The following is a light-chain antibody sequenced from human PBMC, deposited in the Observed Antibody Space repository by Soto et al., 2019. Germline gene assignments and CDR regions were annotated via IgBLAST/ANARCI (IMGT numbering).Light chain of an antibody. Sequence: SYELTQPPSVSVSPGQTARVTCSGPALGDRYVCWFQQKPGQCPVLVMYEDNKRHSGIPERFSRSNSGNTATMNISGNQGMDDGDYSCQAWERHTSVFGTGSKVTVL. CDR3: QAWERHTSV. V-gene: IGLV3-1*01. CDR2: EDN. CDR1: ALGDRY. J-gene: IGLJ1*01.